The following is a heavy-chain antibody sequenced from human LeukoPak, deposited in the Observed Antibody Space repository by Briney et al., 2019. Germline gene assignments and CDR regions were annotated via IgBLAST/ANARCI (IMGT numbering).Heavy chain of an antibody. D-gene: IGHD7-27*01. Sequence: GGSLRLSCAASGFTFSSYAMSWVRQAPGKGLEWVSGIGNTETYYSDSVKGRFTISRDNSKSTIYLHMSNLRAEDTALYYCARDGQAFNSNWDYFEYWGQRTPVTVSS. CDR2: IGNTET. J-gene: IGHJ4*02. CDR3: ARDGQAFNSNWDYFEY. CDR1: GFTFSSYA. V-gene: IGHV3-23*01.